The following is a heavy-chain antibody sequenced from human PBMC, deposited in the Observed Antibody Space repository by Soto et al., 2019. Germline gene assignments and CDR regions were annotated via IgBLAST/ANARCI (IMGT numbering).Heavy chain of an antibody. CDR1: GGTFSSYA. V-gene: IGHV1-69*13. CDR2: IIPIFGTV. J-gene: IGHJ6*04. Sequence: ASVKVSCKASGGTFSSYAISWVRQAPGQGLEWMGGIIPIFGTVNYAQKFQGRVTITADESTSTAYMELSSLRSEDTAVYYCASPGIPAYYYYYGMDVWGKGTTVTVS. CDR3: ASPGIPAYYYYYGMDV. D-gene: IGHD6-13*01.